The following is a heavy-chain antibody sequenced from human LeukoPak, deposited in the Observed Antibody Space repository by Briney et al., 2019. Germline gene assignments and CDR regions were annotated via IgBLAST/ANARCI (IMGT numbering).Heavy chain of an antibody. V-gene: IGHV4-39*01. CDR2: IYYSGST. Sequence: SETLSLTCTVSGGSFISSLYSWGWIRQPPGKGLEWIGSIYYSGSTYYNPSLKSRVTMSVDTSKNQFSLKLSSVTAADTAVYYCARHVFANVAAAGSRWFDPWGQGTLVTVSS. CDR1: GGSFISSLYS. D-gene: IGHD6-13*01. J-gene: IGHJ5*02. CDR3: ARHVFANVAAAGSRWFDP.